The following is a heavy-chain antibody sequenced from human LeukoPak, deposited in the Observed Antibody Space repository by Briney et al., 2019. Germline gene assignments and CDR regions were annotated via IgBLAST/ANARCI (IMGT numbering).Heavy chain of an antibody. Sequence: GGSLRLSCAASGFTVSSTYMSWVRQALGKGLECVSLINGGEGPYYADSVKGRFTTSTDNSKNTLSLQMTSLRAEDTAMYYCARDRYFDFWGQGTLVTVSS. CDR3: ARDRYFDF. CDR2: INGGEGP. V-gene: IGHV3-53*01. J-gene: IGHJ4*01. CDR1: GFTVSSTY.